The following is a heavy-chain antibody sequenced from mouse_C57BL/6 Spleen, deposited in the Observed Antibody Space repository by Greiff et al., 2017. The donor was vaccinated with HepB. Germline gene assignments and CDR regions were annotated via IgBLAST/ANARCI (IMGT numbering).Heavy chain of an antibody. Sequence: DVMLVESGGDLVKPGGSLKLSCAASGFTFSSYGMSWVRQTPDKRLEWVATISSGGSYTYYPDSVKGRFTISRDNAKNTLYLQMSSLKSEDTAMYYCARDYYGSSRKNYFDYWGQGTTLTVSS. CDR1: GFTFSSYG. CDR2: ISSGGSYT. CDR3: ARDYYGSSRKNYFDY. D-gene: IGHD1-1*01. J-gene: IGHJ2*01. V-gene: IGHV5-6*02.